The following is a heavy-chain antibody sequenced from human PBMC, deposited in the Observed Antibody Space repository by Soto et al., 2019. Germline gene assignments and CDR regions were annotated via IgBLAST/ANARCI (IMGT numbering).Heavy chain of an antibody. D-gene: IGHD6-13*01. Sequence: GGSLRLSCAASGFTFSSYGMHWVRQAPGKGLEWVAVIWNDGSNKYYADSMKGRFTISRDNSKNTLYLQMNSLRAEDTAVYYGARDGSSWYAFDIWGQGTMVTVSS. J-gene: IGHJ3*02. CDR1: GFTFSSYG. CDR2: IWNDGSNK. CDR3: ARDGSSWYAFDI. V-gene: IGHV3-33*01.